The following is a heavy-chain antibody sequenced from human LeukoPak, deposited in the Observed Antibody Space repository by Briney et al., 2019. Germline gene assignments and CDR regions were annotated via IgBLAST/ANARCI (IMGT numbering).Heavy chain of an antibody. V-gene: IGHV1-2*02. Sequence: GASVKVSCKASGYTFTGNYMHWVRQAPGQGLEWMGWINPNSGGTNYAQKFQGRVTMTRDTSISTAYMELSRLRSDDTAVYYCARGSTVTNDLNWFDPWGQGTLVTVSS. D-gene: IGHD4-17*01. CDR2: INPNSGGT. CDR3: ARGSTVTNDLNWFDP. CDR1: GYTFTGNY. J-gene: IGHJ5*02.